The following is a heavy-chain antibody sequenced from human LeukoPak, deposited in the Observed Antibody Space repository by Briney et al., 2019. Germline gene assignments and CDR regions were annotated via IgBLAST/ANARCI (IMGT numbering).Heavy chain of an antibody. V-gene: IGHV3-11*01. Sequence: PGGSLRLSCAASGFTFSDYYMSWIRQAPGKGLEWVSYISSSGSTIYYADSVKGRFTISRDNAKNSLYLQMNSLRAEDAAVYYCARDRNYYYYMDVWGKGTTVTVSS. J-gene: IGHJ6*03. CDR2: ISSSGSTI. CDR1: GFTFSDYY. CDR3: ARDRNYYYYMDV.